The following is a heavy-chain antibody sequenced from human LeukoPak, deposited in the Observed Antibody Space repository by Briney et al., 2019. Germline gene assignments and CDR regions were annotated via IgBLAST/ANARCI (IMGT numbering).Heavy chain of an antibody. V-gene: IGHV3-23*01. D-gene: IGHD2-15*01. CDR2: IRASGAGT. Sequence: GGSLRLSCAASGFTFGNYAMSWVRQAPGKGLEWVSSIRASGAGTYYADSVKGRFTISRDNAKNSLYLQMDSLTAEDTAVYYCARDSTYSSGSRFYDRFDYWGQGTLVTVSS. CDR1: GFTFGNYA. J-gene: IGHJ4*02. CDR3: ARDSTYSSGSRFYDRFDY.